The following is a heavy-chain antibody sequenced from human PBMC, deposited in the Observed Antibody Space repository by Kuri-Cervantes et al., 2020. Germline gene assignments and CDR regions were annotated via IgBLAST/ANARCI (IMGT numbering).Heavy chain of an antibody. CDR2: ITPFNGNT. Sequence: SVKVSCKASGYTFTYRYLHWVRLAPGQALEWMGWITPFNGNTNYAQKFQDRVTITRDRSMSTAYMEVNSLKSDDTAVYYCARRDSSGGAYVFDPWGQEPWSPSPQ. V-gene: IGHV1-45*02. J-gene: IGHJ5*02. CDR3: ARRDSSGGAYVFDP. D-gene: IGHD6-19*01. CDR1: GYTFTYRY.